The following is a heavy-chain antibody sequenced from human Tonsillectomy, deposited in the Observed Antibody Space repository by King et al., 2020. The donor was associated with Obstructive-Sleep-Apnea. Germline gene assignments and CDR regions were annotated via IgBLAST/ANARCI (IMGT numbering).Heavy chain of an antibody. Sequence: VKLVESGDEVKKPGSSVKVACKASGDTFNNYAFNWVRQAPGQGLEWMGGLVPMFGTRNYAQTFQGRVTMTADESTRTVYMEMGSLTSDDTALYYCASAPSGYSDYVPLYYWGQGTLVTVSP. CDR3: ASAPSGYSDYVPLYY. CDR1: GDTFNNYA. J-gene: IGHJ4*02. V-gene: IGHV1-69*01. CDR2: LVPMFGTR. D-gene: IGHD5-12*01.